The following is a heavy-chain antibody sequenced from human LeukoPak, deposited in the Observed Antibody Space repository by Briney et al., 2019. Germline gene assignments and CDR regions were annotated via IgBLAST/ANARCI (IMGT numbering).Heavy chain of an antibody. Sequence: ASVTVSCKASGYTFTDYYMHWVRQAPGQGLEWMGWINPNSGGTNYAQTFQGRVTMTRDTSISTAYMELSSLRSDDTAMYYCARSYSGFGYALHDYWGQGTLVTVSS. CDR3: ARSYSGFGYALHDY. V-gene: IGHV1-2*02. J-gene: IGHJ4*02. D-gene: IGHD1-26*01. CDR1: GYTFTDYY. CDR2: INPNSGGT.